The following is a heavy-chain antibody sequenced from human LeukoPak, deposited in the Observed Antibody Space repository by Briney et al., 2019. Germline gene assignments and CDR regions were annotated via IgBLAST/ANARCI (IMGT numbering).Heavy chain of an antibody. V-gene: IGHV3-23*01. D-gene: IGHD3/OR15-3a*01. J-gene: IGHJ4*02. CDR1: GFTFSSYA. CDR3: AKTRGETGYYTRGFPSDY. CDR2: ISGSGGST. Sequence: GGSLRISCAASGFTFSSYAMSWVRQAPGKGLEWVSAISGSGGSTYYADSVKGRFTISRDNSKNTLYLQMNSLRAEDTAVYYCAKTRGETGYYTRGFPSDYWGQGTLVTVSS.